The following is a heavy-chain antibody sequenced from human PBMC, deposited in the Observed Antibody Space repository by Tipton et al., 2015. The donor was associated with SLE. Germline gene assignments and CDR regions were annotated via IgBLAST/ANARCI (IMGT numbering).Heavy chain of an antibody. Sequence: QSGPEVKKPGASVKVSCKASGYTFTSDGITWVRQAPGQGLEWMGWIGAYNGNTSYAQKLQGRVTMTTDTSTSTAYMELRSLRSDDTAVYYCARGGYYYDSSGYECWGQGTLVTVSS. V-gene: IGHV1-18*01. CDR2: IGAYNGNT. CDR3: ARGGYYYDSSGYEC. D-gene: IGHD3-22*01. CDR1: GYTFTSDG. J-gene: IGHJ4*02.